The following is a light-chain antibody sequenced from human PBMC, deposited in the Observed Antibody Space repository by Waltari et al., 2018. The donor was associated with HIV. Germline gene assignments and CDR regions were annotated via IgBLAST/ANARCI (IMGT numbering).Light chain of an antibody. CDR2: DTN. J-gene: IGLJ3*02. V-gene: IGLV7-46*01. Sequence: QAVVTQEPSLTVSPGGTVTLTCGSSTGAVTSGHYPYWFQQKPGQAPRTLIYDTNTHPSWPPAPFSGSLLGGKAALTLSGAQPEDEAEYYCLLSYSGTRVFGGGTKLTVL. CDR3: LLSYSGTRV. CDR1: TGAVTSGHY.